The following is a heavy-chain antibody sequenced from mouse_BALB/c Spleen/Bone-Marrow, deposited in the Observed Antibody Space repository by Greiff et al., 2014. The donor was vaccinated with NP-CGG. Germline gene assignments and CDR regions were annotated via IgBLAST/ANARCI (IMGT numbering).Heavy chain of an antibody. D-gene: IGHD2-12*01. J-gene: IGHJ4*01. CDR1: GYTFTSYY. CDR3: TRSRRAMDY. CDR2: INPSNGGT. Sequence: VQVVESGAELVKPGASVKLSCKASGYTFTSYYMYWVKQRPGQGLEWIGEINPSNGGTNFNEKFKSKATLTVDKSSSTAYMQLSSLTSEDSAVYYCTRSRRAMDYWGQGTSVTVSS. V-gene: IGHV1S81*02.